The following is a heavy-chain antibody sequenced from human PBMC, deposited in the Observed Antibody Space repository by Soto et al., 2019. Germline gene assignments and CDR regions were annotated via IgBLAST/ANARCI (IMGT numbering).Heavy chain of an antibody. Sequence: QVQLVQSGPEVTMPGASVKVSCKTSGYTFTAYGLAWLRQAPGQRPEWLGWVGTANANTNYAEKFQGRVTMTADRSTTTTDMELRSLSSDATAVYYCARELNTDPTAYYSFAYWGQGTLVTVSS. CDR2: VGTANANT. CDR1: GYTFTAYG. CDR3: ARELNTDPTAYYSFAY. V-gene: IGHV1-18*01. D-gene: IGHD3-9*01. J-gene: IGHJ4*02.